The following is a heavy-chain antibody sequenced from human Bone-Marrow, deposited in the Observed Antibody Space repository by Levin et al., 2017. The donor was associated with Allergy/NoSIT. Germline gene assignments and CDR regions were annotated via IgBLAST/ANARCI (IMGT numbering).Heavy chain of an antibody. CDR3: TKLYHTQHLVSDY. CDR2: IKSKGSGGTV. CDR1: GFPFTNAW. V-gene: IGHV3-15*07. D-gene: IGHD6-6*01. Sequence: GESLKISCAASGFPFTNAWMTWVRQAPGKGLEWVGLIKSKGSGGTVDFAAPVRGRFTISRDDSKEMVYLQMNSLKTEDTAVYFCTKLYHTQHLVSDYWGQGTLVTVSS. J-gene: IGHJ4*02.